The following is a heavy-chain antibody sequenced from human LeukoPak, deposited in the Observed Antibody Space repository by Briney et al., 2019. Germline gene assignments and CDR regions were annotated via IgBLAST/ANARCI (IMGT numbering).Heavy chain of an antibody. CDR3: AGDPRSSITISSWFDP. CDR1: GGTFSSYA. J-gene: IGHJ5*02. V-gene: IGHV1-69*05. CDR2: IIPIFGTA. Sequence: SVKVSCKASGGTFSSYAISWVRQAPGQGLEWMGGIIPIFGTANYAQKFQGRVTITTDESTSTAYMELSSLRSEDTAVYYCAGDPRSSITISSWFDPWGQGTLVTVSS. D-gene: IGHD3-3*01.